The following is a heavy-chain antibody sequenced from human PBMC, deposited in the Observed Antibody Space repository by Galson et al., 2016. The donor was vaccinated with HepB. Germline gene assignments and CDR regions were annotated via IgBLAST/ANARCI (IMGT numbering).Heavy chain of an antibody. J-gene: IGHJ6*02. CDR1: GYAFTGFF. CDR2: INPVTGVA. D-gene: IGHD1-1*01. V-gene: IGHV1-46*01. CDR3: AKDVSPIDDDVPDYGVDV. Sequence: SCKASGYAFTGFFLHWVRLAPGQGLEWVAMINPVTGVADYAAGFQGRVTLTSDTPTSTVYLELNGLKSGDTAVYYCAKDVSPIDDDVPDYGVDVWGQGTTVTVSS.